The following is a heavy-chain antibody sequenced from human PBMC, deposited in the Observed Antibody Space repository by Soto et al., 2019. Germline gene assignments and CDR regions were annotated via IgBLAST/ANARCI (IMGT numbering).Heavy chain of an antibody. CDR3: ARDDSSGSNY. CDR2: ISGSGDST. J-gene: IGHJ4*02. D-gene: IGHD3-22*01. CDR1: GFTFSSYA. V-gene: IGHV3-23*01. Sequence: EVQLLESGGGLVQPGGSLRLSCAASGFTFSSYAMSWVRQAPGKGLEWISGISGSGDSTYYADSVKGRFTISRDNSKNTLYLQMNSLRAEDTAVYYCARDDSSGSNYWGQGTLVTVSS.